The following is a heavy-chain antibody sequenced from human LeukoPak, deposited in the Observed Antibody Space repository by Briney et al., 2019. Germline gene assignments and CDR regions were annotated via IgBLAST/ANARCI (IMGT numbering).Heavy chain of an antibody. CDR1: GGSFSGYY. CDR3: ARGSSTICYTKCWFGP. J-gene: IGHJ5*02. D-gene: IGHD2-2*02. CDR2: FYYNGST. Sequence: PSETLSLTCAVYGGSFSGYYWGWIRQPPGKGLEWIGSFYYNGSTYYNPSLKSRVTISVDTSKNQFSLKLSSVTAADTAVYYCARGSSTICYTKCWFGPWGQGTLVTVSS. V-gene: IGHV4-34*01.